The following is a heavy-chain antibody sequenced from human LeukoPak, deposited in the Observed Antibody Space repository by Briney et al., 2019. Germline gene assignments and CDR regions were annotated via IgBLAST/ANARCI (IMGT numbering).Heavy chain of an antibody. V-gene: IGHV3-23*01. CDR2: ISGGGDYI. D-gene: IGHD3-10*01. Sequence: GGSLRLSCAASGLSFSNYAMSWVRQAPGKGLEWVSAISGGGDYIFYSDSVKGRFTTSRDNSKNTVFLQMNSLRAEDTAIYYCAKDPWWFGEFPNVFDIWGQGTMVTVSS. CDR3: AKDPWWFGEFPNVFDI. J-gene: IGHJ3*02. CDR1: GLSFSNYA.